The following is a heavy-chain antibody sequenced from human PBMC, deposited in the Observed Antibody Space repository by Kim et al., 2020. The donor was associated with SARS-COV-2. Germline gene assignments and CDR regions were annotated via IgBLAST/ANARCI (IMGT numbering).Heavy chain of an antibody. J-gene: IGHJ5*01. CDR3: TMAGASSTIFGVITYWF. V-gene: IGHV4-39*01. Sequence: SETLSLTCTVSGGSISSSSYYWVWIRQPPGKGLEWVGTIYYSGSTYNPSLKSRVAISVDTSTNQFSLKLSSVTAADTAVHYCTMAGASSTIFGVITYWF. CDR2: IYYSGST. D-gene: IGHD3-3*01. CDR1: GGSISSSSYY.